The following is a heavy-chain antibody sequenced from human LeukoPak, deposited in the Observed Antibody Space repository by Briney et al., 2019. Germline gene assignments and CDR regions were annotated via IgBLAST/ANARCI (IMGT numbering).Heavy chain of an antibody. D-gene: IGHD3-10*01. J-gene: IGHJ3*02. CDR1: GYTLTELS. CDR3: ATELKRLYYYGSGSYYAFDI. V-gene: IGHV1-24*01. Sequence: GASVKVSFKVSGYTLTELSMHWVRQAPGKGREWMGGFDPEDGETIYAQKFQGRVTMTEDTSTDTAYMELSSLRSEDTAVYYCATELKRLYYYGSGSYYAFDIWGQGTMVTVSS. CDR2: FDPEDGET.